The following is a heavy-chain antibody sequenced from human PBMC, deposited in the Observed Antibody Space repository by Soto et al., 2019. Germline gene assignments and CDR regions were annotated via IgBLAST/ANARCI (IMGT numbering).Heavy chain of an antibody. Sequence: QVQLVQSGAXVKKPGSSVKVSCKASGGTFSSYTISWVRQAPGQGLEWMGRIIPILGIANYAQKFQGRVTITADKSTSTAYMELSSLRSEDTAVYYCARSLSTFDAFDIWGQGTMVTVSS. CDR1: GGTFSSYT. CDR3: ARSLSTFDAFDI. J-gene: IGHJ3*02. V-gene: IGHV1-69*02. CDR2: IIPILGIA.